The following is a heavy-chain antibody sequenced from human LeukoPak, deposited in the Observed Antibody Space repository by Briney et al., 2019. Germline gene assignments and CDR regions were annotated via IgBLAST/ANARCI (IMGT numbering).Heavy chain of an antibody. D-gene: IGHD1-26*01. Sequence: GRSLRLSCAASGFTFSSYAMHWVRQAPGKGLEWVAVISYDGSNKYYADSVKGRFTISRDNSKNTLYLQMNSLRAEDTAVYYCARASPPWELLPFKGYWGQGTLVTVSS. V-gene: IGHV3-30-3*01. CDR2: ISYDGSNK. CDR1: GFTFSSYA. CDR3: ARASPPWELLPFKGY. J-gene: IGHJ4*02.